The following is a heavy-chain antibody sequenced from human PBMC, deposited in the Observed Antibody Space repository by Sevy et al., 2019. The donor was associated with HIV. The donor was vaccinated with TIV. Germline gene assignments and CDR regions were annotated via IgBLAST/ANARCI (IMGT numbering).Heavy chain of an antibody. CDR2: IKEDGSEK. Sequence: GGSLRLSCAASGFILSRHWMSWVRQAPGKGLEWVANIKEDGSEKYYVDSGKGRFTISKDNTKNSLYLQMNSLRVEDTAVYYCARESIAAGVEAFDVWGQGTMVTVSS. D-gene: IGHD6-25*01. J-gene: IGHJ3*01. CDR3: ARESIAAGVEAFDV. V-gene: IGHV3-7*03. CDR1: GFILSRHW.